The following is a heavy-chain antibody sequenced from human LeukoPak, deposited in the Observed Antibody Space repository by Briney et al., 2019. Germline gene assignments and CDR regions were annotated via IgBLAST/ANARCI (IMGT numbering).Heavy chain of an antibody. CDR2: INHSGST. D-gene: IGHD7-27*01. J-gene: IGHJ4*02. V-gene: IGHV4-34*01. CDR1: GGSFSGYY. CDR3: ARGRRLGRSPDY. Sequence: SETLSLTCAVYGGSFSGYYWSWIGQPPGKGLEWIGEINHSGSTNYNPSLKSRVTISVDTSKNQFSLKLSSVTAADTAVYYCARGRRLGRSPDYWGQGTLVTVSS.